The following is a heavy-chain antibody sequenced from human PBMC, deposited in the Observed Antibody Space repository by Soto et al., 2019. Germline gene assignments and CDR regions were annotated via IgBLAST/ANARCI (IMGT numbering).Heavy chain of an antibody. Sequence: QVQLQESGPGLVKPSQTLSLTCTVSGGSISSGDYYWSWIRQPPGKGLEWIGYIYYSGSTYYNPSRKSRVTISVDTSKNQFALKLSSVTAADTAVYYCARGVVPAAMVCMDVWGQGATVTVSS. CDR3: ARGVVPAAMVCMDV. J-gene: IGHJ6*02. D-gene: IGHD2-2*01. CDR2: IYYSGST. V-gene: IGHV4-30-4*01. CDR1: GGSISSGDYY.